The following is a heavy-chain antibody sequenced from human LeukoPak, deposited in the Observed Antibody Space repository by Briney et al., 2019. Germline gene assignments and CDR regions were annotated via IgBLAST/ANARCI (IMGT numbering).Heavy chain of an antibody. Sequence: SETLSLTCTVSGGSISSGGYYWSWIRQHPGKGLEWIGYIYYSGSTYYNPSLKSRVTISVDTSKNQFSLKLSSVTAADTAVYYCARGTAGQQLTRGRKFDYWGQGTLVTVSS. D-gene: IGHD6-13*01. CDR2: IYYSGST. CDR3: ARGTAGQQLTRGRKFDY. V-gene: IGHV4-31*03. CDR1: GGSISSGGYY. J-gene: IGHJ4*02.